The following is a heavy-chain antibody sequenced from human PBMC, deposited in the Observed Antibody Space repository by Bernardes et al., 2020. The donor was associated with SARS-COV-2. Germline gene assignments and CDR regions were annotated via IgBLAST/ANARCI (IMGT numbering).Heavy chain of an antibody. J-gene: IGHJ1*01. Sequence: GGSLRLSCTASGFTFGDYAMSWFRQAPGKGLEWVGFIRSKASSGTTQYAASVKGRFTISRDDSKSIAYLQMNSLKAEDTAVYYCTRGRLEWEILEAIQHWGQGTLVTVSS. D-gene: IGHD1-26*01. V-gene: IGHV3-49*03. CDR3: TRGRLEWEILEAIQH. CDR2: IRSKASSGTT. CDR1: GFTFGDYA.